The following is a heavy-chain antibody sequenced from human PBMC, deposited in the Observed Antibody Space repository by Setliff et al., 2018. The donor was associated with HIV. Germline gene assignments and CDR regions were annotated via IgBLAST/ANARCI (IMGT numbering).Heavy chain of an antibody. J-gene: IGHJ5*02. Sequence: ASETLSLTCTVSGGSIGSSSYYWGWIRQPPGKGLEWIGNIYYSGTTYYNPSLKSRVTISTDTSKNQFSLKLTSVTAADTAVYYCARVTVTLYNWFDPWGQGTLVTVSS. CDR1: GGSIGSSSYY. V-gene: IGHV4-39*01. CDR2: IYYSGTT. CDR3: ARVTVTLYNWFDP. D-gene: IGHD4-17*01.